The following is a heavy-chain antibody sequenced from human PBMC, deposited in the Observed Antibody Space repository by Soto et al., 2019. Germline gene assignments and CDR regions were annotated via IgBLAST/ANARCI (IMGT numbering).Heavy chain of an antibody. J-gene: IGHJ5*02. CDR1: GYTFTSYA. V-gene: IGHV1-3*01. D-gene: IGHD3-9*01. CDR3: ARALPVLRYLGGGNWFDP. Sequence: QVQLVQSGAEVKKPGASVKVSCKASGYTFTSYAMHWVRQAPGQRLEWMGWINAGNGNTKYSQKFQGRVTITRDTGASTAYMELSSLRSEDTAGDYCARALPVLRYLGGGNWFDPWGQGTPVTVSS. CDR2: INAGNGNT.